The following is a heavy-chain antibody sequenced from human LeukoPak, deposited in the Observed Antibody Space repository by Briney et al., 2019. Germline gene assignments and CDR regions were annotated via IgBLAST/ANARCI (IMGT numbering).Heavy chain of an antibody. J-gene: IGHJ5*02. CDR3: ASSYSSSWYAWFDP. CDR1: GFTFSSYA. CDR2: ISGSGGST. Sequence: GGSLRLSCAASGFTFSSYAMSWVRQAPGKGLEWVSAISGSGGSTYYADSVKGRFTISRDNSKNTLYLQMNSLRAEDTALYCCASSYSSSWYAWFDPWGQGTLVTVSS. D-gene: IGHD6-13*01. V-gene: IGHV3-23*01.